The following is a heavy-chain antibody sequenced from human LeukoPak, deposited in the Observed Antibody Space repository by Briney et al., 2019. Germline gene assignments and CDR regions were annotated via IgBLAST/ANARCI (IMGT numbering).Heavy chain of an antibody. V-gene: IGHV4-39*07. CDR2: VYYSGTT. J-gene: IGHJ4*02. Sequence: SETLSLTCSVSGGSISLSYYYWGWIRQPPGKALEWIGSVYYSGTTSYNPSLKSRVAISVDMSKNHFSLRLSSVTAADTAMYYCARGTLYSGWSYYFDYWGQGSQVTVSS. CDR3: ARGTLYSGWSYYFDY. CDR1: GGSISLSYYY. D-gene: IGHD6-19*01.